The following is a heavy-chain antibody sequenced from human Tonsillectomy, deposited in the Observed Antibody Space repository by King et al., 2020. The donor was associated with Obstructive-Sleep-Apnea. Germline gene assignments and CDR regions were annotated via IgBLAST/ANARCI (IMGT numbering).Heavy chain of an antibody. J-gene: IGHJ1*01. D-gene: IGHD6-19*01. Sequence: VQLVESGGGLVQPGGSLRLSCAASGFTFSSYSMNWVRQAPGKGLEWVSYISSSSSTIYYADSVKGRFTISRDNAENSLYLQMNSLRAEDTAVYYCARWGGQWLIAEYFQHWGQGTLVTVSS. CDR1: GFTFSSYS. V-gene: IGHV3-48*04. CDR2: ISSSSSTI. CDR3: ARWGGQWLIAEYFQH.